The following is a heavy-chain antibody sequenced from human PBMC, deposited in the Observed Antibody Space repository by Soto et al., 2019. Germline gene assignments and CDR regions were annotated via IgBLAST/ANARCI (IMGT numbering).Heavy chain of an antibody. CDR1: GFIFSNCW. J-gene: IGHJ6*02. V-gene: IGHV3-74*01. CDR3: VRAIGHYGMDV. D-gene: IGHD3-22*01. CDR2: TNSDGSYT. Sequence: LRLSFVASGFIFSNCWMYWVRQAPGMGLVWVSHTNSDGSYTTYADSVKGRFTISRDNAKNTLYLQMNSLRAEDTAVYYCVRAIGHYGMDVWGRGTTVTVSS.